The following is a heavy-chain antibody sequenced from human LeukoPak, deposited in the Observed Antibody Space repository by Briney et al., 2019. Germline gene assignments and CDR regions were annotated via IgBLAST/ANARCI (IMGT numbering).Heavy chain of an antibody. Sequence: SETLSLTCTVSAGSVSINSYYWGWIRQPPGKGLERIGNIYYRGITHYNPSLKSRVTISVATSKTQFSLKLSSVTAADTAVYYCAREVGRGHTFGSNYWGQGTLVTVSS. CDR3: AREVGRGHTFGSNY. D-gene: IGHD5-18*01. V-gene: IGHV4-39*02. CDR1: AGSVSINSYY. CDR2: IYYRGIT. J-gene: IGHJ4*02.